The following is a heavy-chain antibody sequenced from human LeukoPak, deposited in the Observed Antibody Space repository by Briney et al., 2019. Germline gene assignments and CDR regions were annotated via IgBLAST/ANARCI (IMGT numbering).Heavy chain of an antibody. CDR1: GGSISTYY. V-gene: IGHV4-59*08. CDR3: AREYSSSSGRRAFDI. J-gene: IGHJ3*02. CDR2: INYSGST. D-gene: IGHD6-6*01. Sequence: SETLSLTCTVSGGSISTYYWSWIRQPPGKGLEWIGYINYSGSTNYNPSLKSRLTISIDTSENQFSLKLSSVTAADTAVYYCAREYSSSSGRRAFDIWGQGTMVTVSS.